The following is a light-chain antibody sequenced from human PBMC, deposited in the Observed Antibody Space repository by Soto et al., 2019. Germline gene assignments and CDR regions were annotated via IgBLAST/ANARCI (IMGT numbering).Light chain of an antibody. J-gene: IGKJ3*01. Sequence: DIQMPQSPSSLSASVGDRVTITCQASQNINIYLNWYQQSPGRAPKLLIYDASSLEKGVPSSFSGTGSGTHFTLTISSLQPEDIATYYCQPYDDLPFPFGPGTKVDIK. CDR3: QPYDDLPFP. V-gene: IGKV1-33*01. CDR2: DAS. CDR1: QNINIY.